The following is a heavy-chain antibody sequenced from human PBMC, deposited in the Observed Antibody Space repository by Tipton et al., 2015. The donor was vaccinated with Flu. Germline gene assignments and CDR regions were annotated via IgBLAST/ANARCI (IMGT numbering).Heavy chain of an antibody. J-gene: IGHJ5*02. V-gene: IGHV4-31*03. CDR1: GVSISSGDFY. Sequence: TLSLTCSVSGVSISSGDFYWTWIRQHPGKGLEWIGYIHHSGNTYYNPSLKSRVTISVDTSKNQFSLKVNSVTAADTAPYFCARDPSGTYGLNHWGQGTLVTVSS. CDR3: ARDPSGTYGLNH. D-gene: IGHD1-26*01. CDR2: IHHSGNT.